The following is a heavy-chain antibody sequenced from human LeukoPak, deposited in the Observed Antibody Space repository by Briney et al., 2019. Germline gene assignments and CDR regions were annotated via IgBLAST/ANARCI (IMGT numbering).Heavy chain of an antibody. D-gene: IGHD3-16*02. Sequence: GWSLRLSCAASGFTFSSYGMHWVRQAPGKGLEWVAVIWYDGSNKYYADSVKGRFTISRDNSKDTLYLQMNSLRAEDTAVYYCARDFSPLGELSLYSGRQLDYWGQGTLVTVSS. V-gene: IGHV3-33*01. J-gene: IGHJ4*02. CDR3: ARDFSPLGELSLYSGRQLDY. CDR2: IWYDGSNK. CDR1: GFTFSSYG.